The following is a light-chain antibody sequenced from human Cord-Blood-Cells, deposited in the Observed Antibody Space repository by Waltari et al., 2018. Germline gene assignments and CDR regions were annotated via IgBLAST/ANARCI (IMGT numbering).Light chain of an antibody. V-gene: IGLV3-1*01. J-gene: IGLJ2*01. CDR3: QAWDSSTHVV. CDR1: KLGDKY. CDR2: QDS. Sequence: SYELTQPPSVSVSPGQTASITCSGAKLGDKYACWYQQKPGQSPVLVIYQDSKRPSGIPERFSGSNSRNTATLTISGTQAMDEADYYCQAWDSSTHVVFGGGTKLTVL.